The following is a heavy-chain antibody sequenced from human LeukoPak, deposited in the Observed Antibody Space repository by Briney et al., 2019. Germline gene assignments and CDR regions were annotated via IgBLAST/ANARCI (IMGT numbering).Heavy chain of an antibody. D-gene: IGHD3-10*01. CDR2: IYYSGST. CDR1: GGSISSGGYY. J-gene: IGHJ4*02. V-gene: IGHV4-31*03. Sequence: SQTLSLTCTVSGGSISSGGYYWSWIRQHPGKGLEWIGYIYYSGSTYYNPSLKSRVTISVDTSKNQFSLKLSSVTAADTAVYYCARGYGSGSHFDYWGQGTLVTVSS. CDR3: ARGYGSGSHFDY.